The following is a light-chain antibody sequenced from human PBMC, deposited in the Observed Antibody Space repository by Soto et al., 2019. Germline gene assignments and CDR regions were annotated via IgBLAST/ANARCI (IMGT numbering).Light chain of an antibody. Sequence: QSALTQPPSASGSPGQSVTISCTGTSSDVGGFDHVSWYQQHPGRAPKLLIYEVTQRPSGVPDRFSGSRSANTASLTVSGLQADDEAHYYCSSYAGSDIYVVFGGGTQLTVL. V-gene: IGLV2-8*01. CDR3: SSYAGSDIYVV. CDR1: SSDVGGFDH. CDR2: EVT. J-gene: IGLJ2*01.